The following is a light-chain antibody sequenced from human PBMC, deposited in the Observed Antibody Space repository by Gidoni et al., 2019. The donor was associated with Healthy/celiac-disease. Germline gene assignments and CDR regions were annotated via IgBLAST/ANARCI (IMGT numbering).Light chain of an antibody. Sequence: EIVLTQSPATLSLSPGERATLSCRASQSVSSYLAWYQQKPGQAPRLLIYDASNRATSIPARFSGSGSGTDFTLTISSLEPEDFAVYYCQQRSNWPPWTFGQXTKVEIK. CDR1: QSVSSY. J-gene: IGKJ1*01. CDR3: QQRSNWPPWT. CDR2: DAS. V-gene: IGKV3-11*01.